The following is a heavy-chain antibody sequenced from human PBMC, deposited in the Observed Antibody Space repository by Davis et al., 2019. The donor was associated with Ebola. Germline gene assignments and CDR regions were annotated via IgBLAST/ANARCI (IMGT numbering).Heavy chain of an antibody. D-gene: IGHD6-19*01. CDR3: AKEGPIYSSGWGYYYGMDV. CDR2: ISYDGSNK. CDR1: GFTFSSYA. V-gene: IGHV3-30-3*01. Sequence: GESLKISCAASGFTFSSYAMHWVRQAPGKGLEWVAVISYDGSNKYYADSVKGRFTISRDNSKNTLYLQMNSLRAEDTALYYCAKEGPIYSSGWGYYYGMDVWGQGTTVTVSS. J-gene: IGHJ6*02.